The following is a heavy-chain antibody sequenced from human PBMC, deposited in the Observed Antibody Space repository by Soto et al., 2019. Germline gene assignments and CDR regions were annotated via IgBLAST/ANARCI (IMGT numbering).Heavy chain of an antibody. V-gene: IGHV3-23*01. Sequence: GGSLRLSCAASGSTFSSYAMSWVRQALGKGLEWVSVISGSGDSTYYADSVKGRFTISRDNSKNTLYVQMNSLRAEDTAVYYCARELGYCSGGSCYMDGAFDFWGQGTMVTVSS. J-gene: IGHJ3*01. CDR3: ARELGYCSGGSCYMDGAFDF. D-gene: IGHD2-15*01. CDR2: ISGSGDST. CDR1: GSTFSSYA.